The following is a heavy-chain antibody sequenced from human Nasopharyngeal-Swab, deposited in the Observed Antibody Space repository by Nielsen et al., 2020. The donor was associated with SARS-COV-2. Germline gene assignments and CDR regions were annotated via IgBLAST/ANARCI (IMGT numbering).Heavy chain of an antibody. CDR2: IIPIFGTA. V-gene: IGHV1-69*06. CDR3: ARDQRVLRFLEWLPHY. Sequence: WVRQAPGRGLEWMGGIIPIFGTANYAQKFQGRVTITADKSTSTAYMELSSLRSEDTAVYYCARDQRVLRFLEWLPHYWGQGTLVTVSS. J-gene: IGHJ4*02. D-gene: IGHD3-3*01.